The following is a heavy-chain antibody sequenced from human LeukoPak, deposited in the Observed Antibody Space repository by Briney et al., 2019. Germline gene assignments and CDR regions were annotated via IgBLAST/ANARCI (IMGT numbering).Heavy chain of an antibody. CDR3: ARDLVTVTKGFDI. D-gene: IGHD4-17*01. CDR1: ADSFSSHY. Sequence: SETLSLTCAVSADSFSSHYWTWIRQPPGKGLEWIGYISYIGSTNYNPSLKSRVTISIDTSKNQISLKLSSVTAADTAVYYCARDLVTVTKGFDIWGQGTLVSVSS. V-gene: IGHV4-59*11. CDR2: ISYIGST. J-gene: IGHJ3*02.